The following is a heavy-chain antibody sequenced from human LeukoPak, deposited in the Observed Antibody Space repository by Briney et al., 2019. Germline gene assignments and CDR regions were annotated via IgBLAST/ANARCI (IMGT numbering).Heavy chain of an antibody. CDR3: AKDRHGDYSPDFDY. Sequence: GGSLRLSCAASAFTFSNYWMSWVRQAPGKGLEWVANIKEDGSEINYVDSVKGRFTISRDNAKNSLYLQMNSLRAEDTALYYCAKDRHGDYSPDFDYWGQGTLVTVSS. V-gene: IGHV3-7*03. D-gene: IGHD4-17*01. J-gene: IGHJ4*02. CDR1: AFTFSNYW. CDR2: IKEDGSEI.